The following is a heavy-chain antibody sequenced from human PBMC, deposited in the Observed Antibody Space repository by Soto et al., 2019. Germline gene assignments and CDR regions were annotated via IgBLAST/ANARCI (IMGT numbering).Heavy chain of an antibody. J-gene: IGHJ4*02. CDR3: VRTSLVVAAATREDY. D-gene: IGHD2-15*01. CDR1: GFTFSSYR. CDR2: INSDGSST. V-gene: IGHV3-74*01. Sequence: EVQLVESGGGLVQPGESLRLSCAASGFTFSSYRMHWVRQAPGKGLVWVSRINSDGSSTNYAGSVKGRFTISRDNAKNTLYLQRNSLRAEDTAVYYCVRTSLVVAAATREDYWGQGTLVTVSS.